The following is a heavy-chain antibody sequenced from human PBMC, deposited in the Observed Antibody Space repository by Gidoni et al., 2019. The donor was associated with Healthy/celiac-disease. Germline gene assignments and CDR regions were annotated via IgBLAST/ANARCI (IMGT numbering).Heavy chain of an antibody. Sequence: QVQLVESGGGVVQPGRSLRLSCAASGFTFRSYGMHWVRQAPGKGLEWVAVISYDGSNKYYADSVKGRFTISRDNSKNTLYLQMNSLRAEDTAVYYCAKNLRRVVAMITDYWGQGTLVTVSS. J-gene: IGHJ4*02. CDR2: ISYDGSNK. CDR3: AKNLRRVVAMITDY. CDR1: GFTFRSYG. V-gene: IGHV3-30*18. D-gene: IGHD5-12*01.